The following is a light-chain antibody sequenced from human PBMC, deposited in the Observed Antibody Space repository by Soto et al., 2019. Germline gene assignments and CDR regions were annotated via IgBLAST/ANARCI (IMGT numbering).Light chain of an antibody. Sequence: EIIMTQSPSTLSVSPGEGATLSCRASQGIGSTLAWYQHKPGQTPRLLIYDTSTRATGIPDRLSGSGSGTVFTLTISRPDPEDFPVYYCQQYGSSGTFGQGTKVDIK. CDR2: DTS. V-gene: IGKV3-20*01. CDR1: QGIGST. CDR3: QQYGSSGT. J-gene: IGKJ1*01.